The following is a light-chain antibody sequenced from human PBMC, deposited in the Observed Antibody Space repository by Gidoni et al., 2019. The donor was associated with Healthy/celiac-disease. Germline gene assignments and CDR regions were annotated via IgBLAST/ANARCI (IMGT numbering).Light chain of an antibody. CDR1: QSISSY. Sequence: IQMTQSPSSLSASVGDRVTITCRASQSISSYLNWYQQKPGKAPKLLIYAASSLQSRVPSRFSDSGSGTDFTLTIGSLQPEDFATYYCQQSYSTLYTFGQGTKLEIK. J-gene: IGKJ2*01. V-gene: IGKV1-39*01. CDR2: AAS. CDR3: QQSYSTLYT.